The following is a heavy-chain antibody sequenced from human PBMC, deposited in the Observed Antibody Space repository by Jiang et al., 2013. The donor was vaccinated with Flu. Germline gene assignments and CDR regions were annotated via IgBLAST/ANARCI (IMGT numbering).Heavy chain of an antibody. D-gene: IGHD6-13*01. V-gene: IGHV3-21*01. CDR3: TRDPSSRGYGMDV. J-gene: IGHJ6*02. CDR2: ISSSGRDI. Sequence: VSTISSSGRDIYYADSVKGRFTISRDNAKQSLYLQMNGLRAEDTAVYYCTRDPSSRGYGMDVWGQGTTVTVSS.